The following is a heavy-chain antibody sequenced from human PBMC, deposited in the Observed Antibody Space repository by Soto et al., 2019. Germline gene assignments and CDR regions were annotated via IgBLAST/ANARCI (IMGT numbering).Heavy chain of an antibody. CDR1: SGSISSSNW. CDR3: ASSGKGYCTNGVCSDDY. J-gene: IGHJ4*02. D-gene: IGHD2-8*01. Sequence: QVQLQESGPGLVKPSGTLSLTCAVSSGSISSSNWWSWVRQPPGKGLEWIGEIYHSGSTNYNPSLKSRVTISVDKSKNQFSLKLSSVTAADTAVYYCASSGKGYCTNGVCSDDYWRQGTLVTVSS. V-gene: IGHV4-4*02. CDR2: IYHSGST.